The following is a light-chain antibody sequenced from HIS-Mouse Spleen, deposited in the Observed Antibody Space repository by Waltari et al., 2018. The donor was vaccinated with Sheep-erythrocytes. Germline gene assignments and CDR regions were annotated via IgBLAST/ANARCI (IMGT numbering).Light chain of an antibody. CDR3: CSYAGSYNHV. Sequence: QSALTQPRSVSGSPGQSVTISCTGTSSDVGGYNYVASYQQHPGKTPKLMIYDVIKRPSGVPDRCSGSKSGNTASLTISGLQAEDEADYYCCSYAGSYNHVFATGTKVTVL. V-gene: IGLV2-11*01. CDR1: SSDVGGYNY. CDR2: DVI. J-gene: IGLJ1*01.